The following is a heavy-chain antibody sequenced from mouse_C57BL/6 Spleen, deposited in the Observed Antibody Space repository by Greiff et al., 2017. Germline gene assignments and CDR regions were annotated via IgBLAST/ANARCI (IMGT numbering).Heavy chain of an antibody. V-gene: IGHV1-64*01. Sequence: QVQLQQPGAELVKPGASVKLSCKASGYTFTSYWMHWVKQRPGQGLEWIGMIHPNSGSTNYNEKFKIKATLTVDKSSITAYMQLSSLTSEDSAVYYWAISPTYDYDVGAWFAYWGQGTLVTVSA. CDR2: IHPNSGST. CDR1: GYTFTSYW. CDR3: AISPTYDYDVGAWFAY. D-gene: IGHD2-4*01. J-gene: IGHJ3*01.